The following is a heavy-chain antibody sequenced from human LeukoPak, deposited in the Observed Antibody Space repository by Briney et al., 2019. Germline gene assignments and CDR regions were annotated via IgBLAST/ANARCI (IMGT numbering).Heavy chain of an antibody. Sequence: SVTVSCKASGGTFSSYAISWVRQAPGQGLEWMGGIIPIFGTANYAQKFQGRVTITTDESTSTAYMELSSLRSEDTAVYYCARGMERVATGFDYWGQGTLVTVSS. CDR3: ARGMERVATGFDY. CDR1: GGTFSSYA. V-gene: IGHV1-69*05. D-gene: IGHD5-12*01. J-gene: IGHJ4*02. CDR2: IIPIFGTA.